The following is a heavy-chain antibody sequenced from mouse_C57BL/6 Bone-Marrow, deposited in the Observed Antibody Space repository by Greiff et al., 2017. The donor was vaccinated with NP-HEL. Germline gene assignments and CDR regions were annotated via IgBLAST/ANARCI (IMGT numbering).Heavy chain of an antibody. CDR1: GFTFSSYG. CDR2: ISSGGSYT. Sequence: EVMLVESGGDLVKPGGSLKLSCAASGFTFSSYGMSWVRQTPDKRLEWVATISSGGSYTYYPDSVKGRFTISRDNAKNTLYLQMSSLKSEDTAMXYCARHLGFFDYWGKGTTLTVSS. J-gene: IGHJ2*01. V-gene: IGHV5-6*01. CDR3: ARHLGFFDY.